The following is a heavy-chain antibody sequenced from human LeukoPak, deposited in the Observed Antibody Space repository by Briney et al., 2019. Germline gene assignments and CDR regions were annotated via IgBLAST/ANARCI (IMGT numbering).Heavy chain of an antibody. V-gene: IGHV1-69*13. CDR3: ARLAGDYDSRGYGSYYYGMAV. J-gene: IGHJ6*04. Sequence: ASVKVSCKASGGTFSSYAISWVRQAPGQGLEWMGGIIPIFGTANYAQKFQGRVTITADESTSTAYMELSSLRSEDTAVYYCARLAGDYDSRGYGSYYYGMAVGGKGTTVTVSS. D-gene: IGHD3-22*01. CDR1: GGTFSSYA. CDR2: IIPIFGTA.